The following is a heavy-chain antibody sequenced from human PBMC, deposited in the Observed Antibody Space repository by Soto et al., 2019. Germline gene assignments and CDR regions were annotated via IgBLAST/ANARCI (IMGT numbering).Heavy chain of an antibody. CDR1: GFTFSSYW. CDR2: INSDGSST. CDR3: TRARYSQDLDY. Sequence: EVQLVESGGGLVQPGVSPRLSCAASGFTFSSYWMHWVRQAPGKGLVWVSRINSDGSSTNYADSVKGRFTISRDNAKNTLYLQMNSLRAEDTAVYYCTRARYSQDLDYWGQGTLVTVSS. J-gene: IGHJ4*02. V-gene: IGHV3-74*01. D-gene: IGHD5-18*01.